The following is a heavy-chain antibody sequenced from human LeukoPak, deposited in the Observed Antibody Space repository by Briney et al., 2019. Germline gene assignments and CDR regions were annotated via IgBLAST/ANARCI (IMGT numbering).Heavy chain of an antibody. CDR1: GFTVSTSY. Sequence: GGSLRLSCAASGFTVSTSYVSWVRQAPGKGLEWVSVTYSSGTTYYADYLKGRFTISRDSSKNTLYLQINNLRVDDTAVYYCARVSPFDYWGQGTLVTVSS. CDR2: TYSSGTT. CDR3: ARVSPFDY. V-gene: IGHV3-66*01. J-gene: IGHJ4*02.